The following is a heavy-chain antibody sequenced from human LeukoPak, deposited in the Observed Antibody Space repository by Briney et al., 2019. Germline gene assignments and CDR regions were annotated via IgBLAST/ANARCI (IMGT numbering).Heavy chain of an antibody. CDR2: IYPGDSDT. D-gene: IGHD2-2*01. CDR1: GYSFTSYW. V-gene: IGHV5-51*01. CDR3: ARVDLYCSSTSCYSFDY. Sequence: GESLKISCRGFGYSFTSYWIAWVRQMPGKGLGWMGIIYPGDSDTRYSPSFQGQVTISGDKSISTVYLQWSSLKASDTAMYCCARVDLYCSSTSCYSFDYWGQGTLVTVSS. J-gene: IGHJ4*02.